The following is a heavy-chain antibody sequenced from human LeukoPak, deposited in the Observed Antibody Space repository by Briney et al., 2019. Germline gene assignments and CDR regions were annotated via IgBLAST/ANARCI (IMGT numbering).Heavy chain of an antibody. CDR2: ISWNSGEI. CDR3: AKSWRLWQQLLPYFDY. V-gene: IGHV3-9*01. D-gene: IGHD6-19*01. CDR1: GFTFDNYV. Sequence: GGSLRLSCVASGFTFDNYVMHWVRQVPGKGLEWVSGISWNSGEIAYADSVKGRFTISRDNAKNSLYLEMNSLTAEDTAFYYCAKSWRLWQQLLPYFDYWGQGTMVTVSS. J-gene: IGHJ4*02.